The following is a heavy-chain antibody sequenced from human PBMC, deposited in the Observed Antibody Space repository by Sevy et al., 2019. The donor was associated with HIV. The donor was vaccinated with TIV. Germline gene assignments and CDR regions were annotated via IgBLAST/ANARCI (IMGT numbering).Heavy chain of an antibody. CDR1: GYTFTGYY. D-gene: IGHD2-2*01. CDR2: INPNSGGT. CDR3: ARDHDYCNSPNCPLYGMDV. Sequence: ASVKVSCKASGYTFTGYYMQWVRQAPGQGLEWMGWINPNSGGTNYAQNFQGRVTMTRDTSISTAYMELSRLRSDDTAVYYCARDHDYCNSPNCPLYGMDVWGQGTTVTVSS. J-gene: IGHJ6*02. V-gene: IGHV1-2*02.